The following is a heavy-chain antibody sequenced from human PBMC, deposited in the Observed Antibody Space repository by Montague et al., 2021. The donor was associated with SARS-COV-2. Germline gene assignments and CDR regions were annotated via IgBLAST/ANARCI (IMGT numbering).Heavy chain of an antibody. CDR1: GDSITSGSYY. D-gene: IGHD1-26*01. J-gene: IGHJ4*02. CDR2: SYTSGSI. V-gene: IGHV4-61*02. Sequence: TLFLTCTVSGDSITSGSYYWNWVRQPAGKGLEWVGRSYTSGSIDYNPSLKSRLTISVDTSKNQFPLKLSSVTAADTAVYFCAREWGSYSGRFDYWGQGALVTGSS. CDR3: AREWGSYSGRFDY.